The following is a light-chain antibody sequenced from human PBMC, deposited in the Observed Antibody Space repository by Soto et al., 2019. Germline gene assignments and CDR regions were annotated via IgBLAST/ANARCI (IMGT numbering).Light chain of an antibody. CDR1: QSISNNH. V-gene: IGKV3-20*01. CDR2: GTS. CDR3: EYYGTSIT. J-gene: IGKJ4*01. Sequence: EIVFTQSPGTLSLSPGERVTLSCRASQSISNNHLAWYQQKPGQAPRLLIHGTSNRATGIPDRFSGSGSGTDFTLTFSRLEPEDFAVYYCEYYGTSITFGGGTK.